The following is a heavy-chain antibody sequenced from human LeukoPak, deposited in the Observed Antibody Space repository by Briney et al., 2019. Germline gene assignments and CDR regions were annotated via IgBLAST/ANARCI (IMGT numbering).Heavy chain of an antibody. CDR1: GGSISSSSYY. V-gene: IGHV4-39*01. J-gene: IGHJ4*02. Sequence: TSETLSLTCTVPGGSISSSSYYWGWIRQPPGKGLEWIGTIYYSGSTYYNPSLKSRIPISVDTSKNQFSLKLSSVTAAGTAVYYCARHLAIYDSGGYYYERGRYYFDFWGQGALVTVSS. CDR2: IYYSGST. D-gene: IGHD3-22*01. CDR3: ARHLAIYDSGGYYYERGRYYFDF.